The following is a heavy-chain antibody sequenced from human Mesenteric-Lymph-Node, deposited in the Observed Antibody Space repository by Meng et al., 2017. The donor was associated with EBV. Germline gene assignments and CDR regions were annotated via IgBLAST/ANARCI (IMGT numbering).Heavy chain of an antibody. D-gene: IGHD3-22*01. CDR1: SGSISSGGYS. CDR3: TRGARDYYDSTGYYYDS. Sequence: QLHRQEAGSGLVKPSQSLSLTCAVSSGSISSGGYSWNWIRQPPGGGLEWLGYISHSGTSSYNPSLKSRVTISEDRSNNQFSLKLTSVTAADTAIYFCTRGARDYYDSTGYYYDSWGQGILVTVSS. J-gene: IGHJ5*01. V-gene: IGHV4-30-2*01. CDR2: ISHSGTS.